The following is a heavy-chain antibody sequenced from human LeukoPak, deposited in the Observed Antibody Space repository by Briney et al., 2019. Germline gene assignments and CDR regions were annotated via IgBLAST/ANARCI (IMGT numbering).Heavy chain of an antibody. J-gene: IGHJ4*02. Sequence: ASVKGSCKASGYTFTSYGISWVRQAPGQGLEWMGWISAYNGNTHYAQKLQGRVTMTTDTSTSTVYMELRSLRSDDTAVYYCARGFPPRRNYDSRGYYSYYFDYWGQGTLVTVSS. V-gene: IGHV1-18*01. CDR3: ARGFPPRRNYDSRGYYSYYFDY. CDR2: ISAYNGNT. CDR1: GYTFTSYG. D-gene: IGHD3-22*01.